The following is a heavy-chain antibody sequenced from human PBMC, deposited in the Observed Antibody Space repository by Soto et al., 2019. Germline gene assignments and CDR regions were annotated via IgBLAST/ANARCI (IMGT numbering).Heavy chain of an antibody. V-gene: IGHV3-7*03. CDR2: IKQDGSEK. Sequence: GGSLRLSCAASGFTFSSYWMSWVRQAPGKGLEWVANIKQDGSEKYYVDSVKGRFTISRDNAKNSLYLQMNSLRAEDTAVYYCASLPLAYRIPPGGAFDIWGQGTMVTVSS. CDR1: GFTFSSYW. CDR3: ASLPLAYRIPPGGAFDI. D-gene: IGHD1-26*01. J-gene: IGHJ3*02.